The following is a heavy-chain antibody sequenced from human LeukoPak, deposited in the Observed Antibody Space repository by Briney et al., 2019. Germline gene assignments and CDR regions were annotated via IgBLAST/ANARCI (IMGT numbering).Heavy chain of an antibody. Sequence: PGGSLRLSCAASGFTFDDYAMHWVRQAPGKGVEWVSGIRWNSGRIGYADSVKGRFTISRDNAKNSLYLQMNSLRAGDTALYYCAKAYCSSTSCYPRAEYFQHWGQGTLVTVSS. CDR3: AKAYCSSTSCYPRAEYFQH. V-gene: IGHV3-9*01. J-gene: IGHJ1*01. D-gene: IGHD2-2*01. CDR2: IRWNSGRI. CDR1: GFTFDDYA.